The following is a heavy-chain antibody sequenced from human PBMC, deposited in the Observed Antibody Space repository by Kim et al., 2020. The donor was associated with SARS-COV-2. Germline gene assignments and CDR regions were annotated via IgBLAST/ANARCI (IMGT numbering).Heavy chain of an antibody. CDR2: INPYSGDT. CDR1: GYTFTDYY. D-gene: IGHD3-3*01. CDR3: ARSAHFCSGHYLDF. J-gene: IGHJ4*02. V-gene: IGHV1-2*02. Sequence: ASVKVSCKASGYTFTDYYIHWVRQAPGQGLEWMGWINPYSGDTNYAQKFQGRVTMTRDTSISTPYVELSSLRSDDTAVYYCARSAHFCSGHYLDFWGQGTLITVSS.